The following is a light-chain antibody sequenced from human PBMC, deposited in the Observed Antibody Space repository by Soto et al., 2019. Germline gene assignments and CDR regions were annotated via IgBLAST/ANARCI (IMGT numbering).Light chain of an antibody. CDR2: SNN. CDR3: AAWDDSPNGWV. CDR1: SSNIGRNT. Sequence: QSVLTQPPSASGTPGQRVPISCSGSSSNIGRNTVNWYQQLPGTAAKLLIYSNNQRPSGFRDRFSGSKSGTSASLAISGLQSEYEADYYCAAWDDSPNGWVFGGGTKLTVL. J-gene: IGLJ3*02. V-gene: IGLV1-44*01.